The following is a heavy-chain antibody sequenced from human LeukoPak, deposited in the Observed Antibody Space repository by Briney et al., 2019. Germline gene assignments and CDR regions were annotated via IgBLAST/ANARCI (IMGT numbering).Heavy chain of an antibody. D-gene: IGHD5-24*01. J-gene: IGHJ4*02. CDR1: GGSFSGYY. CDR3: ARGGGDGYNYEFDY. Sequence: SETLSLTCAVYGGSFSGYYWSWIRQPPGKGLEWIGEINHSGSTNYNPSLKSRVTISVDTSKNQFSLKLSSVTAADTAAYYCARGGGDGYNYEFDYWGQGTLVTVSS. CDR2: INHSGST. V-gene: IGHV4-34*01.